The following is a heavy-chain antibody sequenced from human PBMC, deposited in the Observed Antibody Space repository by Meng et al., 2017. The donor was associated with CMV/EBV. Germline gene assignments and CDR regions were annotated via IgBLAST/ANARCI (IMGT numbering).Heavy chain of an antibody. CDR2: IIPIFGTA. CDR3: GRVSTTIFGTIGGGTLGGMDV. Sequence: SVKISCKASGGTFSSYAISWVRQAPGHGLEWMGGIIPIFGTANYAQKFQGRVTITTDESTSTAYKELSSLRSEDTAVDYWGRVSTTIFGTIGGGTLGGMDVWGQGTTVTVSS. CDR1: GGTFSSYA. J-gene: IGHJ6*02. D-gene: IGHD3-3*01. V-gene: IGHV1-69*05.